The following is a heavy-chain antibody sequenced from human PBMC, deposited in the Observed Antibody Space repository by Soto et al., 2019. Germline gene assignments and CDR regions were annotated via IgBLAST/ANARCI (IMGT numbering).Heavy chain of an antibody. D-gene: IGHD2-15*01. Sequence: QVQLVESGGGVVQPGRSLRLSCAASGFTFSSYGMHWVRQAPGKGLEWVAVISYDGSNKYYADSVKGRFTISRDNSKNTLYLQMNSLRAEDTAVYYGAKEKVWDCSGGSCSYFDYWGQGTLVTVSS. CDR1: GFTFSSYG. CDR2: ISYDGSNK. V-gene: IGHV3-30*18. CDR3: AKEKVWDCSGGSCSYFDY. J-gene: IGHJ4*02.